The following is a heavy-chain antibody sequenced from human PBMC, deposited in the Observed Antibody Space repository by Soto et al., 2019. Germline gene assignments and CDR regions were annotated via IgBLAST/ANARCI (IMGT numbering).Heavy chain of an antibody. J-gene: IGHJ5*02. CDR2: INHSGST. V-gene: IGHV4-34*01. CDR1: GGSFSCYY. Sequence: SETLSLTCAVYGGSFSCYYWSWIRQPPGKGLEWIGEINHSGSTNYNPSLKSRVTISVDTSKNQFSLKLSSVTAADTAVYYCARLMKLWFPKNWFDPWGQGTLVTVSS. CDR3: ARLMKLWFPKNWFDP. D-gene: IGHD5-18*01.